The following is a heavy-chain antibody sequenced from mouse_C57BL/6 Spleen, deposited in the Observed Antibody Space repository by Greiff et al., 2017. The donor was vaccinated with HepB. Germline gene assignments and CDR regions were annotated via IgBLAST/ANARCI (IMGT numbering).Heavy chain of an antibody. CDR2: IYPGDGDT. CDR1: GYAFSSYW. V-gene: IGHV1-80*01. Sequence: QVQLQQSGAELVKPGASVKISCKASGYAFSSYWMNWVKQRPGKGLEWIGQIYPGDGDTNYNGKFKGKATLTADKSSSTAYMQLSSLTSEDSAVYFCAREGALGHWYFDVWGTGTTVTVSS. CDR3: AREGALGHWYFDV. J-gene: IGHJ1*03. D-gene: IGHD4-1*01.